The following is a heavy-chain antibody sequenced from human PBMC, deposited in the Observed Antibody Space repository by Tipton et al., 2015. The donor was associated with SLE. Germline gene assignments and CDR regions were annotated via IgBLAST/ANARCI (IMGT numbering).Heavy chain of an antibody. Sequence: TLSLTCSVSGAYIRTGVYYWAWIRQPAGKSLEWVGRIYTTGSTNYNPSLKSRVTISVDTSKNQFSLKLSFVTAADTAVYYCARDSVGGPFNIWGQGTMVTVSS. CDR3: ARDSVGGPFNI. CDR1: GAYIRTGVYY. J-gene: IGHJ3*02. D-gene: IGHD3-16*01. V-gene: IGHV4-61*02. CDR2: IYTTGST.